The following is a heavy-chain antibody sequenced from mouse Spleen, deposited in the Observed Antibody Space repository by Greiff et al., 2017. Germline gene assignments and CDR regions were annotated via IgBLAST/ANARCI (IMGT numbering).Heavy chain of an antibody. V-gene: IGHV1S81*02. D-gene: IGHD1-1*01. Sequence: QVHVKQSGAELVKPGASVKLSCKASGYTFTSYYMYWVKQRPGQGLEWIGEINPSNGGTNFNEKFKSKATLTVDKSSSTAYMQLSSLTSEDSAVYYCTRTYGSSYDYYAMDYWGQGTSVTVSS. CDR1: GYTFTSYY. CDR2: INPSNGGT. J-gene: IGHJ4*01. CDR3: TRTYGSSYDYYAMDY.